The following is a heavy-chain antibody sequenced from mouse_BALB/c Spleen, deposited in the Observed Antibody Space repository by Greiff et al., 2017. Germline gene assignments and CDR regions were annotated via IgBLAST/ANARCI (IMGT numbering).Heavy chain of an antibody. CDR2: IYPGSGNT. J-gene: IGHJ3*01. V-gene: IGHV1-77*01. CDR1: GYTFTDYY. Sequence: VQLQESGAELARPGASVKLSCKASGYTFTDYYINWVKQRTGQGLEWIGEIYPGSGNTYYNEKFKSKATLTVDTSSSTAYMQLSSLTSEDSAVHYCTRAPGFAYWGQGTLVTVSA. CDR3: TRAPGFAY.